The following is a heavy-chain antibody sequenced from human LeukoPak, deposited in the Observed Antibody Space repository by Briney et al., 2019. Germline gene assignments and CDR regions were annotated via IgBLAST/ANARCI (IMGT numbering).Heavy chain of an antibody. Sequence: GGSLRLSCAVSGFIISDYWMNWVRQVPGKGLEWVANINEDGSVQDYVDPVRGRFTISRDNAKNSVYLQMNSLRVEDTAVYYCASRESSMARSHWGQGTLVTVSS. D-gene: IGHD3-10*01. V-gene: IGHV3-7*01. J-gene: IGHJ4*02. CDR1: GFIISDYW. CDR2: INEDGSVQ. CDR3: ASRESSMARSH.